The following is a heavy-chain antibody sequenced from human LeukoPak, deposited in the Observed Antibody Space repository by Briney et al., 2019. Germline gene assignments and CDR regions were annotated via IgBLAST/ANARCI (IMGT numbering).Heavy chain of an antibody. V-gene: IGHV3-48*03. CDR1: GFTFSTYE. J-gene: IGHJ4*02. CDR2: ISSSGSTS. D-gene: IGHD3-3*01. CDR3: ARDISPYYDFWSGYRN. Sequence: GGSLRLSCAASGFTFSTYEMNWVRQAPGKGLEWVSYISSSGSTSYYADSVKGRFTISRDNAKNSLYLQMNSLRAEDTAVYYCARDISPYYDFWSGYRNWGQGTLVTVSS.